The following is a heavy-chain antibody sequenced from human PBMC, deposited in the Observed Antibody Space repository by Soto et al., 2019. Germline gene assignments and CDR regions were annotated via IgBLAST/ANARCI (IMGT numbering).Heavy chain of an antibody. CDR2: IYYSGST. CDR3: ARLYDSSGLTRN. J-gene: IGHJ4*02. Sequence: PSETLSLTCTVSGGSISSSSYYWGWIRQPPGKGLEWIGSIYYSGSTYYNPSLKSRVTISVDTSKNQFSLKLSSVTAADTAVYYCARLYDSSGLTRNWGQGTLVTVSS. CDR1: GGSISSSSYY. V-gene: IGHV4-39*01. D-gene: IGHD3-22*01.